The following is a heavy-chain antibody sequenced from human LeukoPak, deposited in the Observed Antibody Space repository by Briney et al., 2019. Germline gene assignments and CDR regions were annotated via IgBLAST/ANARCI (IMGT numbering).Heavy chain of an antibody. J-gene: IGHJ3*02. V-gene: IGHV3-21*01. D-gene: IGHD3-10*01. CDR2: ISSSSSYV. CDR3: ARDRGGWFGEYAFDI. Sequence: GGSLRLSCAASGFTFSSYSMNWVRQAPGKGLEWVSSISSSSSYVYYADSVKGRFTISRDNAKNSLYLQMNSLRAEDTAVYYCARDRGGWFGEYAFDIWGQGTMVTVSS. CDR1: GFTFSSYS.